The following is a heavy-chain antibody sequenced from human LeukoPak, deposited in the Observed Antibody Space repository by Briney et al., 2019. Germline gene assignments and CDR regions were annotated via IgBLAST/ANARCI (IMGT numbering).Heavy chain of an antibody. CDR2: FSGSGGST. CDR1: GFTFSSYE. V-gene: IGHV3-23*01. D-gene: IGHD5-24*01. J-gene: IGHJ4*02. Sequence: PGGSLRLSCAASGFTFSSYEMNWVRQAPGQGLDWVSAFSGSGGSTYYADSVKGRFTISRDNSKNTLYLQMNSLRAEDTAVYYCARSGYNRFDYWGQGTLVTVSS. CDR3: ARSGYNRFDY.